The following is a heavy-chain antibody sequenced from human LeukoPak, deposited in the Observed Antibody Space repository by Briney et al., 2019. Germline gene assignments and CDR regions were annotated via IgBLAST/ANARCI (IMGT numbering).Heavy chain of an antibody. Sequence: GASLRLSCAASGFTFSSYAMSWVRQAPGKGLEWVSAISGSGGSTYYADSVKGRFTISRDNSKNTLHLQMNSLRAEDTAVYYCAKVAYYGSGSYDMDVWGQGTTVTVSS. D-gene: IGHD3-10*01. V-gene: IGHV3-23*01. CDR2: ISGSGGST. CDR1: GFTFSSYA. CDR3: AKVAYYGSGSYDMDV. J-gene: IGHJ6*02.